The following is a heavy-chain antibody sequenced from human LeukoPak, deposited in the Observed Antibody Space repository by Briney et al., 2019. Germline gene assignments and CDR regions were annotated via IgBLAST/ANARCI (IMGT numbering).Heavy chain of an antibody. CDR2: INVDSGGT. V-gene: IGHV1-2*02. CDR1: GYTFTGYY. Sequence: ASVKVSCKASGYTFTGYYMHWVRQAPGQGLEWMGWINVDSGGTNYAQKIQGRVTMTRDTSISTAYMELSRLRSDDTAVYYCARDRASGYYTHDYWGQGTLVTVSS. J-gene: IGHJ4*02. CDR3: ARDRASGYYTHDY. D-gene: IGHD4-17*01.